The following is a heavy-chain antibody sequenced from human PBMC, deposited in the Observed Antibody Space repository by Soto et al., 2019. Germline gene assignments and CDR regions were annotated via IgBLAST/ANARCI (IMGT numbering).Heavy chain of an antibody. CDR2: ITGGGGST. J-gene: IGHJ4*02. CDR1: GFSFSSYA. Sequence: GGSLRLSCAASGFSFSSYAMSWVRQAPGQGLEWVSAITGGGGSTYTADSVKGRFTISRDNSKNTLYLQMDSLRAEDTAVYYCAKGSSTSRPYYFDHWGQGTLVTVS. CDR3: AKGSSTSRPYYFDH. V-gene: IGHV3-23*01. D-gene: IGHD2-2*01.